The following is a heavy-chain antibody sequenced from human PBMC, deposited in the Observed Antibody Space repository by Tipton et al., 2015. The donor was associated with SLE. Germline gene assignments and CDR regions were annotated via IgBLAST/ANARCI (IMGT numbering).Heavy chain of an antibody. Sequence: SLRLSCAASGFTFNSYSMNWVRQAPGKGLEWVSYISSSSSYTNYADSVKGRFTISRDNAKNSLYLQMNSLRAEDTAVYYCARVKMGYSSSSLYYYGMDVWGQGTTVTVSS. CDR1: GFTFNSYS. J-gene: IGHJ6*02. D-gene: IGHD6-6*01. V-gene: IGHV3-21*05. CDR2: ISSSSSYT. CDR3: ARVKMGYSSSSLYYYGMDV.